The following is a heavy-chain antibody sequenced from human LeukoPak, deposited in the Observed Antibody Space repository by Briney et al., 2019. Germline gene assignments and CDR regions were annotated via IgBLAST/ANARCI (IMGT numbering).Heavy chain of an antibody. CDR3: TTDPGAVAGTALDY. J-gene: IGHJ4*02. D-gene: IGHD6-19*01. CDR1: GFTFSSYS. Sequence: GGSLRLSCAASGFTFSSYSMSWVRQAPGKGLEWLGRIRYNGATRDYAASVTGRFTISRDDSQNTLYLQMNSLRVDDTAKYYCTTDPGAVAGTALDYWGQGTLVTVSS. V-gene: IGHV3-15*01. CDR2: IRYNGATR.